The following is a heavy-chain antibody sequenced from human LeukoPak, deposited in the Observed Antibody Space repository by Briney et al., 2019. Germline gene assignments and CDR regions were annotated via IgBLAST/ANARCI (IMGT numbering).Heavy chain of an antibody. CDR1: GYTFTGYY. D-gene: IGHD6-25*01. Sequence: ASVKLSCKASGYTFTGYYMHWVRQAPGQGLEWMGWINPNSGGTNYAQKFQGRVTMTRDTSISTAYMELSRLRSDDTAVYYCARDYSSGWYYYYYGMDVWGQGTTVTVSS. CDR2: INPNSGGT. CDR3: ARDYSSGWYYYYYGMDV. V-gene: IGHV1-2*02. J-gene: IGHJ6*02.